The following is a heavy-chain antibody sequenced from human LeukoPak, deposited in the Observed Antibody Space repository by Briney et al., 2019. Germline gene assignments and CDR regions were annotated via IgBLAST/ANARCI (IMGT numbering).Heavy chain of an antibody. CDR2: INPSGGST. V-gene: IGHV1-46*01. Sequence: VASVTVSFTASGYTFTIYYMHWVRQAPGQGLEWMGIINPSGGSTSYAQKFQGRVTMTRDMSTSTVYMELSSLRSEDTAVYYCARERRAMTTVVTRGSFDGSHYMDVWGKGTTVIISS. CDR3: ARERRAMTTVVTRGSFDGSHYMDV. J-gene: IGHJ6*03. CDR1: GYTFTIYY. D-gene: IGHD4-23*01.